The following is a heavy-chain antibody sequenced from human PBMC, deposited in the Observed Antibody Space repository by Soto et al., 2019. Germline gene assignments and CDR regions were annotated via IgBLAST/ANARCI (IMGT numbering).Heavy chain of an antibody. J-gene: IGHJ4*02. CDR2: IDYSGNI. V-gene: IGHV4-39*01. CDR1: GGSITSSGSA. Sequence: PSETLSLTCNASGGSITSSGSACGWIRQSPGKGLEWIGTIDYSGNIYYIPSLKSRITISVDTSKNQISLKLSSVTAADTAVYYCARHIHNQGFEYYFDSWGQGTLVSVSS. D-gene: IGHD1-1*01. CDR3: ARHIHNQGFEYYFDS.